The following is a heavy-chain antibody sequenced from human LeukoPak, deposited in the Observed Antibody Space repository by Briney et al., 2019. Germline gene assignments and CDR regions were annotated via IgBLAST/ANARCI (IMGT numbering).Heavy chain of an antibody. V-gene: IGHV3-74*01. CDR2: INSDGSGT. J-gene: IGHJ4*02. CDR1: GFTFSSYW. Sequence: GGSLRLSCAAPGFTFSSYWMHWVRQAPGKGLVWVSRINSDGSGTNDADSVKGRFTISRDNAKNTLYLQMNSLRAEDTAVYYCARTRYGGNNYFDYWGQGSLVTVSS. D-gene: IGHD4-23*01. CDR3: ARTRYGGNNYFDY.